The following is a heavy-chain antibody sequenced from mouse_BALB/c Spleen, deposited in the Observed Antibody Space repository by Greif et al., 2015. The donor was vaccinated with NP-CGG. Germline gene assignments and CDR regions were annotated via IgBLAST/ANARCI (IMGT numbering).Heavy chain of an antibody. J-gene: IGHJ4*01. CDR1: GFNIKDTY. Sequence: VQLQQSGAELVKPGASVKLSCTASGFNIKDTYMHWVKQRPEQGLEWIGRIDPANGNTKYDPKFQGKATITADTSSNAAYLQLSSLTSEDTAVYYCASGDYDGGYYAMDYWGQGTSVTVSS. CDR2: IDPANGNT. D-gene: IGHD2-4*01. V-gene: IGHV14-3*02. CDR3: ASGDYDGGYYAMDY.